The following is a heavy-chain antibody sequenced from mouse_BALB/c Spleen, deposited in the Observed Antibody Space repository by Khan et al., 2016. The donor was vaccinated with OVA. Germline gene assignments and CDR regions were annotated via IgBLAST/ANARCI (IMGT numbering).Heavy chain of an antibody. J-gene: IGHJ3*01. V-gene: IGHV1-77*01. CDR1: GYTFTDYY. CDR3: ARRNYFGYTFAY. D-gene: IGHD1-2*01. CDR2: ISPGSGDT. Sequence: VQLQQSGAELARPGASVKLSCTASGYTFTDYYINWVKQRTGQGLEWIGEISPGSGDTYYNERFMGKATLTADKSSSTAYMQLSSLTSEASAVYFCARRNYFGYTFAYGGQGTLVTVSA.